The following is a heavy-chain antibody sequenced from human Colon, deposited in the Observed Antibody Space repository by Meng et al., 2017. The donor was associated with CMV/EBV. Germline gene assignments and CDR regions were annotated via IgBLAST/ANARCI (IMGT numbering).Heavy chain of an antibody. V-gene: IGHV3-7*01. Sequence: GGSLRLSCAVSGFTFSKYWMSWVRQAPGKGLEWVTNIKQDGSEKYYVDSVKGRFTISRDNAKNSVSLQMNNLRAEDTAVYYCARPARGSTNYYWGQGNLVTVSS. D-gene: IGHD6-13*01. CDR3: ARPARGSTNYY. CDR2: IKQDGSEK. CDR1: GFTFSKYW. J-gene: IGHJ4*02.